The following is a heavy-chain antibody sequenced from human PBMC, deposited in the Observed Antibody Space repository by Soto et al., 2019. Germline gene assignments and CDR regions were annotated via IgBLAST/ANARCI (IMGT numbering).Heavy chain of an antibody. CDR3: ARTLRPNYYYYGMDV. V-gene: IGHV3-23*01. D-gene: IGHD4-17*01. Sequence: GGSLRLSCAASGFTFSSYAMSWVRQSPGKGLEWVSAISGSGGSTYYADSVKGRFTISRDNSKNTLYLQMNSLRAEDTAVYYCARTLRPNYYYYGMDVWGQGTTVTVSS. CDR1: GFTFSSYA. CDR2: ISGSGGST. J-gene: IGHJ6*02.